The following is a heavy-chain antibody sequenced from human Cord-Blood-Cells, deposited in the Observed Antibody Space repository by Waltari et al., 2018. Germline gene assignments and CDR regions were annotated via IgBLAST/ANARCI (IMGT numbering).Heavy chain of an antibody. CDR2: IYWNDDK. D-gene: IGHD4-17*01. CDR1: GFSLSTSGVG. CDR3: AHRFVYGPFDY. V-gene: IGHV2-5*01. J-gene: IGHJ4*02. Sequence: QITWKESGPTLVKPTQTLTLTCTFSGFSLSTSGVGVGWIRQPPGKALEWLALIYWNDDKRYSPSLERSLTITKDTSKNQVVLTMTNMDPVDTATYYCAHRFVYGPFDYWGQGTLVTVSS.